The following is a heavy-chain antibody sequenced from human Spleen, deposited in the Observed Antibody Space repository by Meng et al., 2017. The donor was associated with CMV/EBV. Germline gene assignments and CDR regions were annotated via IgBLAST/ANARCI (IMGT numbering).Heavy chain of an antibody. CDR2: IVPMFGTP. Sequence: SVKVSCKTSGASFSSYALSWVRQAPGQGLEWMGRIVPMFGTPIYAQQFQGRFSITTDESTTIAYMDLSGLKSEDTAVYFCTVIMGSHSNYASWGQGTLVTVSS. D-gene: IGHD4-11*01. V-gene: IGHV1-69*05. CDR3: TVIMGSHSNYAS. CDR1: GASFSSYA. J-gene: IGHJ4*02.